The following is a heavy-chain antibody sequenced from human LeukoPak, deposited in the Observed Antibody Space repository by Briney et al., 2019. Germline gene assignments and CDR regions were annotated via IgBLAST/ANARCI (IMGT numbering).Heavy chain of an antibody. J-gene: IGHJ4*02. CDR3: ASVLGGYSSSSELVN. Sequence: SETLSLTCTVSGGSITSYYWSWIRQPPGKGLEWIGYMYYSESTNYNPSLKSRVTISLDTSKSQFSLKLSSVTAADTAVYYCASVLGGYSSSSELVNWGQGTLVTVSS. CDR1: GGSITSYY. V-gene: IGHV4-59*01. D-gene: IGHD6-6*01. CDR2: MYYSEST.